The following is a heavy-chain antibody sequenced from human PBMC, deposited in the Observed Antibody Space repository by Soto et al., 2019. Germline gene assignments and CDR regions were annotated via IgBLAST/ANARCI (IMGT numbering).Heavy chain of an antibody. CDR2: MYNTGST. J-gene: IGHJ6*02. CDR3: ARDLWGYCGADCYPLDV. V-gene: IGHV4-59*01. Sequence: QVRLQESGPGLVKPSETLSLTCTVSGGSISSYYWSWIRQPPGKGLEWIGYMYNTGSTIYNPSLKSRVTISGDTSKHQFSLKLNSVTAADTAVYYCARDLWGYCGADCYPLDVWGQGTTVTVSS. D-gene: IGHD2-21*02. CDR1: GGSISSYY.